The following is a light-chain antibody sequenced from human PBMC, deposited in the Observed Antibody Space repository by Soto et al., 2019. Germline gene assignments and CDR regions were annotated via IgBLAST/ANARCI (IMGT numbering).Light chain of an antibody. CDR1: QGISSY. V-gene: IGKV1-27*01. Sequence: IRMTQSPSSFSASTGDRVTITCRASQGISSYLAWYQQKPGKAPKLLIYAASTLQSGVPSRFTGSGSGTDFTLTISSLQPEDAATYYCQKCKVAPFTFGGGTKVDIK. CDR2: AAS. J-gene: IGKJ4*01. CDR3: QKCKVAPFT.